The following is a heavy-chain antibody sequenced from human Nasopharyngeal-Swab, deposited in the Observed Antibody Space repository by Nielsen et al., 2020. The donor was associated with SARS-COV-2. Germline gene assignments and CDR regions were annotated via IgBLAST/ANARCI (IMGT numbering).Heavy chain of an antibody. D-gene: IGHD6-6*01. V-gene: IGHV3-30-3*01. Sequence: GESLKISCAASGFTFSSYAMHWVRQAPGKGLEWVAVISYDGSNKYYADSVKGRFTISRDNSKNTLYLQMNSLRAEDTAVYYCARDLWPAFIASHGMDVWGQGTTVTVA. CDR2: ISYDGSNK. CDR3: ARDLWPAFIASHGMDV. J-gene: IGHJ6*01. CDR1: GFTFSSYA.